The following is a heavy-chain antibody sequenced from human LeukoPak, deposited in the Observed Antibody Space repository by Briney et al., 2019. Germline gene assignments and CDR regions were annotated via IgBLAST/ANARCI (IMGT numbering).Heavy chain of an antibody. D-gene: IGHD2-15*01. J-gene: IGHJ4*02. V-gene: IGHV1-46*01. CDR3: ARNSGSGFDY. Sequence: ASAKVSCKASGYTFTSYYIVWVRQAPGQGLEWMGRIDPSGGSTSYAQKFQGRVTMTRGTSTSTVYMELSSLISEDTAVYYCARNSGSGFDYWGQGTLVTVSS. CDR1: GYTFTSYY. CDR2: IDPSGGST.